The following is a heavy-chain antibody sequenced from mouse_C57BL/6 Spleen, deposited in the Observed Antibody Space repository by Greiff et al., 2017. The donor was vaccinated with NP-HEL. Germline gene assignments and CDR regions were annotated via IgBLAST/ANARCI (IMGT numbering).Heavy chain of an antibody. V-gene: IGHV1-42*01. D-gene: IGHD2-1*01. Sequence: VQLQQSGPELVKPGASVKISCKASGYSFTGYYMNWVKQSPEKSLEWIGEINPSTGGTTYNQKFKAKATLTVDKSSSTAYMQLKSLTSEDSAVYYCARSDGNYACFAYWGQGTLVTVSA. CDR3: ARSDGNYACFAY. CDR1: GYSFTGYY. CDR2: INPSTGGT. J-gene: IGHJ3*01.